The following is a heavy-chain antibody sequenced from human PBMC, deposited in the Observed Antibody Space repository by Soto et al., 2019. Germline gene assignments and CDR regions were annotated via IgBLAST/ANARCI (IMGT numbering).Heavy chain of an antibody. CDR2: MYYSGST. D-gene: IGHD6-13*01. J-gene: IGHJ4*02. CDR1: GGSINSGGYY. V-gene: IGHV4-31*03. CDR3: ARGYRQSGYSSSCVFDY. Sequence: QVQLRESGPGLVKPSQTLSLTCTVSGGSINSGGYYWNCIRQHPGQGLEWIGYMYYSGSTYYNTFLRSRVIISADTSENHFSLKLSSVTAADTAVYFCARGYRQSGYSSSCVFDYWGQGTLVNVSS.